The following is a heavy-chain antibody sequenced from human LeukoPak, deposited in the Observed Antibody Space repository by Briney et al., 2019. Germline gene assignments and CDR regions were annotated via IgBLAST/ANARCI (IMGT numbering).Heavy chain of an antibody. V-gene: IGHV4-59*02. Sequence: SETLSLTCCVSGGSVSRDYWSWIRQPPGKRLEWLGYIYNIGGTNYNPSLKSRVSISVDTSKNQFSLMLTSVTAADTAVYYCAREAVAGTLDYWGQGALVTVSS. CDR2: IYNIGGT. CDR1: GGSVSRDY. D-gene: IGHD6-19*01. CDR3: AREAVAGTLDY. J-gene: IGHJ4*02.